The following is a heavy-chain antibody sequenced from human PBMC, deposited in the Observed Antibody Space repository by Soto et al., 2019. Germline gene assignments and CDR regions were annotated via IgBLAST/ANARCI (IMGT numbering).Heavy chain of an antibody. J-gene: IGHJ5*02. CDR2: INPSGGST. CDR1: GYTFTSYY. CDR3: ARAVNNWCDP. V-gene: IGHV1-46*03. D-gene: IGHD4-17*01. Sequence: QVQLVQSGAEVKKPGASVKVSCKASGYTFTSYYMHWVRQAPGQGLEWMGIINPSGGSTSYAQKFQGGVTMTRDMATSTVYMELSRLRSEDTAVYYCARAVNNWCDPWGQGTLVTVSS.